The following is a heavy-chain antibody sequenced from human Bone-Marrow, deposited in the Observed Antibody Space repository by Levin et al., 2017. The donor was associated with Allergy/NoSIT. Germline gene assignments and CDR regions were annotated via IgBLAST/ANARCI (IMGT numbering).Heavy chain of an antibody. Sequence: ASETLSLTCTVSGGSISSSSYYWGWIRQPPGKGLEWIGSIYYSGSTYYNPSLKSRVTISVDTSKNQFSLKLSSVTAADTAVYYCARERYCISTSCYLGGLYYFDYWGQGTLVTVSS. J-gene: IGHJ4*02. CDR2: IYYSGST. CDR3: ARERYCISTSCYLGGLYYFDY. CDR1: GGSISSSSYY. V-gene: IGHV4-39*07. D-gene: IGHD2-2*01.